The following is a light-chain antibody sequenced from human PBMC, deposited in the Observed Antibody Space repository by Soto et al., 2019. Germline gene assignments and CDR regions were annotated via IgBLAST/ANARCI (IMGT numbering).Light chain of an antibody. V-gene: IGKV1-6*02. CDR1: QGIGND. J-gene: IGKJ4*01. CDR2: AAA. Sequence: AIQMAQSPSSLSASVGDRVTITCRASQGIGNDVGWFQQKPGKAPKLLIYAAATLQSGVPSRFSGSRSGTDSTLTIRSLQPEDFATYYCLQDHNHPRTFGGGTKVEIK. CDR3: LQDHNHPRT.